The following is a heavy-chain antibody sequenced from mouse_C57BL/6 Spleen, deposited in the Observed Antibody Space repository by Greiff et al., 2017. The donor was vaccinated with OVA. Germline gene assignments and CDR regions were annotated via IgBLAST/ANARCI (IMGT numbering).Heavy chain of an antibody. J-gene: IGHJ1*03. CDR3: ASFYYDYDWYFDV. CDR2: INPSNGGT. D-gene: IGHD2-4*01. V-gene: IGHV1-53*01. Sequence: VKLKQPGTELVKPGASVKLSCKASGYTFTSYWMHWVKQRPGQGLEWIGNINPSNGGTNYNEKFKSKATLTVDKSSSTAYMQLSSLTSEDSAVYYCASFYYDYDWYFDVWGTGTTVTVSS. CDR1: GYTFTSYW.